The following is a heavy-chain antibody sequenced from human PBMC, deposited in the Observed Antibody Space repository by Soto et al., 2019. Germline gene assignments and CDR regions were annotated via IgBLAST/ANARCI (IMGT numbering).Heavy chain of an antibody. CDR3: ARVTRLYVWGSYRYTCYYYGMDV. J-gene: IGHJ6*02. D-gene: IGHD3-16*02. CDR2: INPNSGGT. Sequence: ASVEVSCKASGYTFTVYYMHWVRQAPGQGLEWMGWINPNSGGTNYAQKFQGRVTMTRDASISTAYMELSRLRSDDTAVYYCARVTRLYVWGSYRYTCYYYGMDVWGQGTTVTVPS. V-gene: IGHV1-2*02. CDR1: GYTFTVYY.